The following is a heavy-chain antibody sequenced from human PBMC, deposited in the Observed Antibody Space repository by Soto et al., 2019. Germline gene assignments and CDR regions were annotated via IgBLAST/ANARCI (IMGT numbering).Heavy chain of an antibody. CDR3: ARHGGRPTAAAAAMGGHYGMDG. V-gene: IGHV5-10-1*01. Sequence: LTISCKGSGYIFTRYWISWVRQMPGKFLEWMGRIDPSDSYTNYSPSFQGHVTISADKSISTAYLQWSSLKASDTAMYYCARHGGRPTAAAAAMGGHYGMDGLGQGTTVIVSS. CDR2: IDPSDSYT. J-gene: IGHJ6*01. CDR1: GYIFTRYW. D-gene: IGHD2-2*01.